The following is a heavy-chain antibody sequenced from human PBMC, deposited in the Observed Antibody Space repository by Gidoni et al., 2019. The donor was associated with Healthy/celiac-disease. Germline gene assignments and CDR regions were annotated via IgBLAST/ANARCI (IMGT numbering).Heavy chain of an antibody. CDR1: GGSFSGYY. CDR3: ASGAHRPKEPQKKYYGMDV. J-gene: IGHJ6*02. Sequence: QVQLQQWGAGLLKPSETLSLNCAVYGGSFSGYYWSWIRQPPGKGLEWIGEINHSGSTNYNPSLKSRVTISVDTSKNQFSLKLSSVTAADTAVYYCASGAHRPKEPQKKYYGMDVWGQGTTVTVSS. V-gene: IGHV4-34*01. D-gene: IGHD1-26*01. CDR2: INHSGST.